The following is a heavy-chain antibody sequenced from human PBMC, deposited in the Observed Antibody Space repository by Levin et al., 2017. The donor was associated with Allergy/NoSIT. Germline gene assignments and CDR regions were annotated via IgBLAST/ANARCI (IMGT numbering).Heavy chain of an antibody. D-gene: IGHD6-6*01. J-gene: IGHJ4*02. V-gene: IGHV1-69*13. Sequence: GASVKVSCKASGGTFSSYAISWVRQAPGQGLEWMGGIIPIFGTANYAQKFQGRVTITADESTSTAYMELSSLRSEDTAVYYCARASPEYSSSSGIFDYWGQGTLVTVSS. CDR2: IIPIFGTA. CDR3: ARASPEYSSSSGIFDY. CDR1: GGTFSSYA.